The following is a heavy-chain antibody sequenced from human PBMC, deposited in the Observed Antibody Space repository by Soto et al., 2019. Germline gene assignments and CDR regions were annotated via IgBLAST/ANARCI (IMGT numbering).Heavy chain of an antibody. CDR2: INSAYGDT. CDR3: VRYHAGATDIDCFDG. J-gene: IGHJ5*02. Sequence: ASVTVSCKASGCTFNSYGIIWVRQAPGQGLEWMGWINSAYGDTIYSPKFQGRVTITTDKSASTAYMELSSLRSEVTAVYYCVRYHAGATDIDCFDGWGQGTLVTVSS. D-gene: IGHD1-26*01. V-gene: IGHV1-3*01. CDR1: GCTFNSYG.